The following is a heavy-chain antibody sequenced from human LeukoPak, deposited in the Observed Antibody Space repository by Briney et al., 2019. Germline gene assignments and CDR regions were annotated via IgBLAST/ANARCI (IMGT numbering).Heavy chain of an antibody. CDR2: ISSSSSYI. V-gene: IGHV3-21*04. CDR1: GFTFSSYS. D-gene: IGHD6-6*01. J-gene: IGHJ4*02. CDR3: AKEDSSSSPPLDY. Sequence: GGSLRLSCAASGFTFSSYSMNWVRQAPGKGLEWVSSISSSSSYIYYADSVKGRFTISRDNAKNSLYLQMNSLRAEDTAVYYCAKEDSSSSPPLDYWGQGTLVSVSS.